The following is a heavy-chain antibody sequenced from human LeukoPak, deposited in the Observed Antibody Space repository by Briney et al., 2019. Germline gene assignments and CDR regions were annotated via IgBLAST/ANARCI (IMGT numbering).Heavy chain of an antibody. CDR1: GFPFSVYS. D-gene: IGHD2-15*01. CDR2: TGVPTAI. Sequence: GGSLRLSCVASGFPFSVYSMNGVRQAPGKGREWVSYTGVPTAIYYADSVTGRFTISRDDAKNSLYLDMNSLRAEDTAVYYCGKIKYPGYSSALWGQGTLVTVSS. J-gene: IGHJ4*02. CDR3: GKIKYPGYSSAL. V-gene: IGHV3-48*01.